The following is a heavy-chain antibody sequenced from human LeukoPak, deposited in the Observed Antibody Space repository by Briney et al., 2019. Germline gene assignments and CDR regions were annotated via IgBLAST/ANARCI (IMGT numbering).Heavy chain of an antibody. Sequence: PGGSLRLSCAASGFRLSEYYMSWVRQAPGKGLQWVSYISSRGSTIYYADSVKGRFTISRDNAKNSLFLQMNSLRAEDTAVYYCARAPGDSSGYHWGQRTLVTVFS. J-gene: IGHJ4*02. V-gene: IGHV3-11*01. CDR3: ARAPGDSSGYH. D-gene: IGHD3-9*01. CDR1: GFRLSEYY. CDR2: ISSRGSTI.